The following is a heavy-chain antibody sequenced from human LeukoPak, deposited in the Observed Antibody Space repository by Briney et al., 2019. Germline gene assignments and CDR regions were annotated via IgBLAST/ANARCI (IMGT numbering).Heavy chain of an antibody. CDR2: INHSGST. J-gene: IGHJ3*02. Sequence: PSETLSPTCAAYGGSFSGYYWSWIRQPPGKGLEWIWEINHSGSTNYNPSLKSRVTISVDTSKNQFSLKLSSVTAADTAVYYCARSYGSGDIVVVPAAEAHDAFDIWGQGTMVTVSS. V-gene: IGHV4-34*01. D-gene: IGHD2-2*01. CDR1: GGSFSGYY. CDR3: ARSYGSGDIVVVPAAEAHDAFDI.